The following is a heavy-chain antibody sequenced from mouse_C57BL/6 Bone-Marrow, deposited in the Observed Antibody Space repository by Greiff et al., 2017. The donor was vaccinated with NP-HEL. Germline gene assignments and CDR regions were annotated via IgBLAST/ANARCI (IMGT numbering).Heavy chain of an antibody. Sequence: DVMLVESGGGLVKPGGSLKLSCAASGFTFSSYAMSWVRQTPEKRLEWVATISDGGSYTYYPDNVKGRFTISRDNAKNNLYLQMSHLKSEDTAMYYCARDEVTTVPSFAYWGQGTLVTVSA. J-gene: IGHJ3*01. D-gene: IGHD1-1*01. V-gene: IGHV5-4*01. CDR2: ISDGGSYT. CDR3: ARDEVTTVPSFAY. CDR1: GFTFSSYA.